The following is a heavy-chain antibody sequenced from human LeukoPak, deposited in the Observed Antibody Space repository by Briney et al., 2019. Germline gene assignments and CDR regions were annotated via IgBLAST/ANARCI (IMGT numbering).Heavy chain of an antibody. CDR1: GLTFSSYS. Sequence: GGSLRLSCAASGLTFSSYSMNWVRQAPGKGLEWVSSISSSSSYIYYADSVKGRFTISRDNAKNSLYLQMNSLRAEDTAVYSCAREGVVGATYYFDYWGQGTLVTVSS. J-gene: IGHJ4*02. V-gene: IGHV3-21*01. D-gene: IGHD1-26*01. CDR3: AREGVVGATYYFDY. CDR2: ISSSSSYI.